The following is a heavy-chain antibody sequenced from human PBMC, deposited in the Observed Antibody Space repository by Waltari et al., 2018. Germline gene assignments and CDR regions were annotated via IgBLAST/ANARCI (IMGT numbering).Heavy chain of an antibody. D-gene: IGHD3-22*01. V-gene: IGHV3-21*02. Sequence: EVQLVESGGGLVKPGGSLRLSCAASGCTFSTHRMNWFRKAPGKGLDWVSHISTSSSYISYTDSVKGRFTISRDNAKNSLYLQMDSLRAEDTAVYYCARDPSSRGYWYFDLWGRGTLVTVSS. J-gene: IGHJ2*01. CDR2: ISTSSSYI. CDR1: GCTFSTHR. CDR3: ARDPSSRGYWYFDL.